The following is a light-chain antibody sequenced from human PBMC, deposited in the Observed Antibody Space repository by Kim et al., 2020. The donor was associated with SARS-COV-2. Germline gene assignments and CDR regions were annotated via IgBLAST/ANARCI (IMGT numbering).Light chain of an antibody. Sequence: SATINSKSSQSVLDSSNNKNYLAWYQQKPGQPPKLLIYWASTRESGVPDRVSGSGSGTDFTLTISSLQAEDVAVYYCQQYYSTPPTFGQGTKLEI. CDR3: QQYYSTPPT. CDR1: QSVLDSSNNKNY. J-gene: IGKJ2*01. V-gene: IGKV4-1*01. CDR2: WAS.